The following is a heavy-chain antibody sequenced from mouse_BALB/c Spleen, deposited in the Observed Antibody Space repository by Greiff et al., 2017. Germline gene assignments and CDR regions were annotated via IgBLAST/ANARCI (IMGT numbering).Heavy chain of an antibody. V-gene: IGHV3-6*02. Sequence: EVQVVESGPGLVKPSQSLSLTCSVTGYSITSGYYWNWIRQFPGNKLEWMGYISYDGSNNYNPSLKNRISITRDTSKNQFFLKLNSVTTEDTATYYCARARDDYDGAWFAYWGQGTLVTVSA. D-gene: IGHD2-4*01. CDR3: ARARDDYDGAWFAY. J-gene: IGHJ3*01. CDR2: ISYDGSN. CDR1: GYSITSGYY.